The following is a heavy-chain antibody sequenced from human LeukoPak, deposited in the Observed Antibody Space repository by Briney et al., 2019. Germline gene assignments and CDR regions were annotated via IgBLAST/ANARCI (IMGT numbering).Heavy chain of an antibody. Sequence: PGGSLRLSCAASGFTFTNYWMSWVRQAPGKGLEWVANINQDGSEKYYVDSVKGRFTISRDNAKNSLYLQMNSLRAEDTAVYYCARGVAAPQYWGQGTLVTVSS. D-gene: IGHD6-6*01. V-gene: IGHV3-7*03. CDR3: ARGVAAPQY. J-gene: IGHJ4*02. CDR1: GFTFTNYW. CDR2: INQDGSEK.